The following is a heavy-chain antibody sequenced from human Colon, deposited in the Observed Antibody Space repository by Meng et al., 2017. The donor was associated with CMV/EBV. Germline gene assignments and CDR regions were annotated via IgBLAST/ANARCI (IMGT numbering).Heavy chain of an antibody. Sequence: KAYGYTFKSYDINWVRQATGQGLEWMGWMSPKSGKTEYAQKFQGRVTMTRDTSKSTAYMELSSLGSEDTAVFYCARESYFGSGTFYYWGQGTLVTVSS. D-gene: IGHD3-10*01. J-gene: IGHJ4*02. CDR2: MSPKSGKT. CDR1: GYTFKSYD. V-gene: IGHV1-8*01. CDR3: ARESYFGSGTFYY.